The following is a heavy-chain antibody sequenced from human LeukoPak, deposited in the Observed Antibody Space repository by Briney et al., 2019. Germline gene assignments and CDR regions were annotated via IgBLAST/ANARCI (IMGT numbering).Heavy chain of an antibody. D-gene: IGHD2-8*01. V-gene: IGHV3-11*01. CDR2: ISGSGHDI. Sequence: PGESLRLSCVVSGFSFSNSYMTWIRQTPGKGLESLAYISGSGHDIYYTDSVKGRFTISRDNAKDSLYLQMNGLRPEDTALYYCSTDPRLLIYWGHGTLVTVSS. CDR1: GFSFSNSY. CDR3: STDPRLLIY. J-gene: IGHJ4*01.